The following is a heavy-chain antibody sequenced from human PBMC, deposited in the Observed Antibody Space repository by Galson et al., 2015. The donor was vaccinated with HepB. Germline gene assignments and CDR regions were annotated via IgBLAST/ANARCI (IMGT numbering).Heavy chain of an antibody. CDR1: GGTFSSYT. Sequence: SVKVSCKASGGTFSSYTISWVRQAPGQGLEWMGRIIPILGIANYAQKFQGRVTITADKSTSTAYMELSSLKSEDTAVYYCARRREVSGCIDYWGQGSLVTVSS. J-gene: IGHJ4*02. CDR2: IIPILGIA. D-gene: IGHD6-19*01. V-gene: IGHV1-69*02. CDR3: ARRREVSGCIDY.